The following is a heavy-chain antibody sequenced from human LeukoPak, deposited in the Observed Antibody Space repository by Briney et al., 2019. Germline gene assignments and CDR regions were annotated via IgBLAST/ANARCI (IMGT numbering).Heavy chain of an antibody. CDR3: AKRPPYYGSGNYYTYFDY. D-gene: IGHD3-10*01. J-gene: IGHJ4*02. CDR2: IRYDGSNK. CDR1: GFTFSSYG. V-gene: IGHV3-30*02. Sequence: PGGSLRLSCTASGFTFSSYGMHWARQAPGKGLEWVAFIRYDGSNKYYADSVKGRFTISRDNSKNTLYLQMNSLRAEDTAVYYCAKRPPYYGSGNYYTYFDYWGQGTLVTVSS.